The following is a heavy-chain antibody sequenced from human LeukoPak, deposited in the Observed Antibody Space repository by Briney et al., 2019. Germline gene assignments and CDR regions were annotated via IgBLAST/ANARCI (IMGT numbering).Heavy chain of an antibody. CDR2: IYYSGST. CDR3: ARQVGWLQYTVWFDY. J-gene: IGHJ4*02. D-gene: IGHD5-24*01. CDR1: GGSISSSSYY. V-gene: IGHV4-39*01. Sequence: SETLSLTCTVSGGSISSSSYYWGWIRQPPGKGLEWIGSIYYSGSTYYNPSLKSRVTISVDTSKNQFSLKLSSVTAADTAVYYCARQVGWLQYTVWFDYWAREPWSPSPQ.